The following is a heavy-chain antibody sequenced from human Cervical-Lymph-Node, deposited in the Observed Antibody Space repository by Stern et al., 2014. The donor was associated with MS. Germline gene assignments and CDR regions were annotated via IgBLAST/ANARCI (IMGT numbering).Heavy chain of an antibody. V-gene: IGHV3-48*02. CDR2: ISRSGAV. CDR1: GFTFSDYS. CDR3: ATLDY. J-gene: IGHJ4*02. Sequence: EDQLVESGGGLVQTGGSLRLSCEGSGFTFSDYSINWARQAPGKGPELIYSISRSGAVYYSDSVKCRFTIYRDNVKNFMYLYMNGLRHEDTAVYYCATLDYWGQGALVTVSS.